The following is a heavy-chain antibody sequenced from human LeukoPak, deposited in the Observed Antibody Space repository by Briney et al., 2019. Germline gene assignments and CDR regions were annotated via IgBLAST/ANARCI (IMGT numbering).Heavy chain of an antibody. CDR2: INHSGST. D-gene: IGHD1-1*01. J-gene: IGHJ4*02. Sequence: PSETLSLTCAVYGGSFSGYYWSWIRQPPGKGLEWIGEINHSGSTNYNSSLKSRATISVDTPKNQFSLKLNSVTAADTAVYYCATLDPGHWGQGTLVTVSS. V-gene: IGHV4-34*01. CDR3: ATLDPGH. CDR1: GGSFSGYY.